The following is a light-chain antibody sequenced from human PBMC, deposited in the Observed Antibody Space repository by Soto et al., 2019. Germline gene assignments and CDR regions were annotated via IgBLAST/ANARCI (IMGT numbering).Light chain of an antibody. CDR3: QVWDSRSDHYV. J-gene: IGLJ1*01. CDR2: DDS. V-gene: IGLV3-21*02. Sequence: SYDLTQPPSGSVAPGQAARITCGGNNIGSKSVHWYQQKPGQAPVLVVYDDSDRPSGIPERFSGSNSWNTATLTISRVEGGDEADYYCQVWDSRSDHYVFGTGTTVTVL. CDR1: NIGSKS.